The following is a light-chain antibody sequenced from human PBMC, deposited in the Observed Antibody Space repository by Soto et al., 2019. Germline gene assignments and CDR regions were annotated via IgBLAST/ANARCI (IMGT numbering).Light chain of an antibody. CDR2: GNT. CDR1: SSNIGAGYP. V-gene: IGLV1-40*01. J-gene: IGLJ1*01. CDR3: QSYDSSLSAYV. Sequence: QSVLTQPPSVSGVPGQRITISCTGSSSNIGAGYPIHWYQQLPGTAPRLLIFGNTIRPSGVPARFSGSRSGLAITGLQAEDEADYYCQSYDSSLSAYVFGAGTKVTVL.